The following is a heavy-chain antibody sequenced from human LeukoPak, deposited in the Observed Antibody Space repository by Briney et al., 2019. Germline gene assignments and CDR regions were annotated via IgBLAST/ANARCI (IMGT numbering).Heavy chain of an antibody. CDR3: ARASAIVGVTDAFDI. CDR1: GCTFSSYA. V-gene: IGHV1-69*04. CDR2: IIPILGIA. D-gene: IGHD1-26*01. J-gene: IGHJ3*02. Sequence: ASVKVSCKASGCTFSSYAISWVRQAPGQGLEWMGRIIPILGIANYAQRFQGRLTITADKSTSTAYMELSSLRSEDTAVYYCARASAIVGVTDAFDIWGQGTMVTVSS.